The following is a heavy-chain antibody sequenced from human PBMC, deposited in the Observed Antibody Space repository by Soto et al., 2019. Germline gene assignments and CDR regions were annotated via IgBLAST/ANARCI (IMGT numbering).Heavy chain of an antibody. V-gene: IGHV4-59*01. J-gene: IGHJ6*02. CDR3: ARYYDFWSGPYYYYYGMDV. D-gene: IGHD3-3*01. Sequence: XGTLSLTCTVSGGSISSYYWSGIRQPPGKGLEWIGYIYYSGSTNYNPSLKSRVTISVDTSKNQFSLKLSSVTAADTAVYYCARYYDFWSGPYYYYYGMDVWGQGTTVTVSS. CDR1: GGSISSYY. CDR2: IYYSGST.